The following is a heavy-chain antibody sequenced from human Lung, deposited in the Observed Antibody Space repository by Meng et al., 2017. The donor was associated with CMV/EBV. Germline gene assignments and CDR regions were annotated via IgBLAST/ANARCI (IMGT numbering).Heavy chain of an antibody. CDR1: DASISSNIYY. D-gene: IGHD3-22*01. CDR3: AREVYLDGSGFRRSYSDF. J-gene: IGHJ4*02. CDR2: IHNSGSS. V-gene: IGHV4-39*07. Sequence: LXCTVSDASISSNIYYWGWIRQPPGKGLEWIGNIHNSGSSFHNPSLKGRVTISIDMSRNQFSLTLNSVTAADTAVYYCAREVYLDGSGFRRSYSDFWXQGKXVTVSS.